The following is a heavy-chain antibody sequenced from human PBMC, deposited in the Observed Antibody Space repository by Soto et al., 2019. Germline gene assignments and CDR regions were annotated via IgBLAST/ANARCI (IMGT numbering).Heavy chain of an antibody. CDR1: GFTFSSYA. D-gene: IGHD6-13*01. Sequence: GGSLKLSFAASGFTFSSYAMTWVRRAPGKGLEWVSCISGSGGRTYYADSVKGRFTISRDNSKNTLYLQMNSLRAEDTAVYYCAKLDSSSWLYYFDYWGQGTLVTVSS. V-gene: IGHV3-23*01. J-gene: IGHJ4*02. CDR2: ISGSGGRT. CDR3: AKLDSSSWLYYFDY.